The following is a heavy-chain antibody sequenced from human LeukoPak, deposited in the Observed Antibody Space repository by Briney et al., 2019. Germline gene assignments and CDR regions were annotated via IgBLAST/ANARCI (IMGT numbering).Heavy chain of an antibody. V-gene: IGHV3-74*01. J-gene: IGHJ4*02. CDR3: SWSRDGYNSLVY. D-gene: IGHD5-24*01. CDR1: GFTFSSQW. Sequence: PPGGSLRLSCAASGFTFSSQWMHWVRQAPGKGLVWLSRINSDGSRTNYADFVKGRFTISRDNAKNTLYVQMNSLRAEDTAVYYCSWSRDGYNSLVYWGQGTLVTVSS. CDR2: INSDGSRT.